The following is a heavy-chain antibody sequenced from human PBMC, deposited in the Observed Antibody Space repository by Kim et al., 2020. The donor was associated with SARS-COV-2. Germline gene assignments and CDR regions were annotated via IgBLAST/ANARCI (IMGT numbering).Heavy chain of an antibody. D-gene: IGHD1-26*01. V-gene: IGHV3-23*01. Sequence: YADSVKGRFTISRDNSKNTLYLQMNSLRAEDTAVYYCAKGKFIVGATSDYWGQGTLVTVSS. J-gene: IGHJ4*02. CDR3: AKGKFIVGATSDY.